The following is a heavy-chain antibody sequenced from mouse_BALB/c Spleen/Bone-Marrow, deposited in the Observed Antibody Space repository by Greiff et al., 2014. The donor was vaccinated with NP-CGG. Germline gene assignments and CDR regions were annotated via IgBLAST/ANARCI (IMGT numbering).Heavy chain of an antibody. CDR3: ARSQYGNLHPFAY. CDR2: IFPGSNNT. J-gene: IGHJ3*01. CDR1: GYTFSGYW. Sequence: HVQLKESGAELMKPGASVKISCKAIGYTFSGYWIEWVKQRPGHGLEWIGEIFPGSNNTIYNENFKGKAKFTADTSSNTAYMQLISLTSEDSAVYYCARSQYGNLHPFAYWGQGTLVTVSA. D-gene: IGHD2-10*02. V-gene: IGHV1-9*01.